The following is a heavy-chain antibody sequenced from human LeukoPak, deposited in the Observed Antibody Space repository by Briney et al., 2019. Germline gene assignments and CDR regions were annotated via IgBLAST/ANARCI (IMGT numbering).Heavy chain of an antibody. CDR3: AKDQVGTYYYGSGSDNDY. D-gene: IGHD3-10*01. V-gene: IGHV3-30-3*01. J-gene: IGHJ4*02. CDR1: GFTFSSYA. Sequence: PGGSLRLSCAASGFTFSSYAMHWVRQAPGKGLEWVAVISYDGSNKYYADSVKGRFTISRDNSKNTLYLQMNSLRAEDTAVYYCAKDQVGTYYYGSGSDNDYWGQGTLVTVSS. CDR2: ISYDGSNK.